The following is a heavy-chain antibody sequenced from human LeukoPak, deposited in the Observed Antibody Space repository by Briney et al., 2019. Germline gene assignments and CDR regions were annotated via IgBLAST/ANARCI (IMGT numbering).Heavy chain of an antibody. CDR2: INPNSGGT. V-gene: IGHV1-2*02. CDR1: GYTFTGYY. CDR3: GRALDGYNS. Sequence: GASVKVSCKASGYTFTGYYMHWVRQAPGQGLEWMGWINPNSGGTNYAQKFQGRVTMNRDTPRSTAYMELNRLISDDTAGEYGGRALDGYNSWGQGTLVTVSS. J-gene: IGHJ5*02. D-gene: IGHD5-24*01.